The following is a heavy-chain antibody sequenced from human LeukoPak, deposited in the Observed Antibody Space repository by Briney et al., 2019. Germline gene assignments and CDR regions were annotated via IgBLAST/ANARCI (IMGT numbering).Heavy chain of an antibody. D-gene: IGHD5-12*01. CDR3: ARGWYSGNDRQTYFDS. V-gene: IGHV4-39*01. J-gene: IGHJ4*02. CDR1: GGSISSSSYY. CDR2: RYYSGNT. Sequence: SETLSLTCAVSGGSISSSSYYWGWIRQPPGKGLERIGSRYYSGNTYYNPSLKSRVTISVDTSKNQFSLKMSSVTAADTAVYYCARGWYSGNDRQTYFDSWGQGTLVTVSS.